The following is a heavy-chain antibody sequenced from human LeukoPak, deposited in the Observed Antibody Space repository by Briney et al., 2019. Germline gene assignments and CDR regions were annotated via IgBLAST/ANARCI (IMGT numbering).Heavy chain of an antibody. Sequence: GGSLRLSCATSGFTFSRYWMHWVRQVPGKGLVWVSRIDSDGSTTTYADSVNGRFTVSRDNAKTTLYLQMNSLRAEDTAVYYCAKGRSVDSRYTMAVWGQGTTVTVSS. CDR3: AKGRSVDSRYTMAV. D-gene: IGHD2-21*02. CDR2: IDSDGSTT. J-gene: IGHJ6*02. CDR1: GFTFSRYW. V-gene: IGHV3-74*01.